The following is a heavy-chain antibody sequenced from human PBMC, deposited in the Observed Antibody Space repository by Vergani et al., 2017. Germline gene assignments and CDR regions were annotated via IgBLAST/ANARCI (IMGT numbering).Heavy chain of an antibody. D-gene: IGHD1-1*01. CDR3: ATLMRTTGTTAYGMDV. J-gene: IGHJ6*02. CDR1: GFTFSSYW. CDR2: IKQDGSEK. Sequence: EVQLVESGGGLVQPGGSLRLSCAASGFTFSSYWMSWVRQAPGKGLEWVANIKQDGSEKYYVDSVKGRFTISRDNAKNSLYLQMNSLRAEETAVYYCATLMRTTGTTAYGMDVWGQGTTVTVSS. V-gene: IGHV3-7*01.